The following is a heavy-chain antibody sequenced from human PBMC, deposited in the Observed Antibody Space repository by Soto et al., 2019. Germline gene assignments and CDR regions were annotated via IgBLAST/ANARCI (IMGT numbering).Heavy chain of an antibody. J-gene: IGHJ4*02. CDR1: GGTFSSFV. CDR2: IIPSFNRP. Sequence: QVQLVQSGAEVKKPGSSVKVSCKASGGTFSSFVISWVRQAPGQGPEWMGGIIPSFNRPNYAQKFQGRVTITADESTTTSYMELSSLRSGDTAVYDCATSKVGYSFGSPFDFWGQGTLVTVSS. V-gene: IGHV1-69*01. CDR3: ATSKVGYSFGSPFDF. D-gene: IGHD5-18*01.